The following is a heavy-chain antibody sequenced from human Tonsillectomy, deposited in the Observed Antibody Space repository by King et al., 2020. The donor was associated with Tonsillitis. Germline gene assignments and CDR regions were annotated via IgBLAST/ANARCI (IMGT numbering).Heavy chain of an antibody. Sequence: LQLQESGPGLVKSSETLSLTCTVSGGSISSGSYYWGWIRQPPGKGLEWIGTIYYSGSTHYNPSLKSRVTISVDTSTNQFSLKLSSVTAADTAVYYWARRGYGDPLFDYWGQGTLVTVSS. CDR3: ARRGYGDPLFDY. D-gene: IGHD4-17*01. V-gene: IGHV4-39*07. J-gene: IGHJ4*02. CDR1: GGSISSGSYY. CDR2: IYYSGST.